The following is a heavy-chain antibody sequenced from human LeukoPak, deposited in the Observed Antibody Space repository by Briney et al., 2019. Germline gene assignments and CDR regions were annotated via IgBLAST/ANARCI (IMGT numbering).Heavy chain of an antibody. V-gene: IGHV4-61*02. Sequence: SQTLSLTCTVSGGSISRGSYYWSWIRQPAGTGLEWIGRIYTSGSTNYNPSLKSRVTMSLDTSKNQVSLNLRSVTAADTAVYYCARQYIDILTGYHRAELYWYFDLWGRGTLVTVSS. J-gene: IGHJ2*01. CDR2: IYTSGST. CDR1: GGSISRGSYY. D-gene: IGHD3-9*01. CDR3: ARQYIDILTGYHRAELYWYFDL.